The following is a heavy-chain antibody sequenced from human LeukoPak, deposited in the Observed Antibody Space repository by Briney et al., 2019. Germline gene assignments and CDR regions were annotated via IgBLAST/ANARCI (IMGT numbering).Heavy chain of an antibody. CDR3: ARTMRNWFDP. CDR1: GPTVSSNY. D-gene: IGHD3-22*01. J-gene: IGHJ5*02. V-gene: IGHV3-66*01. CDR2: IYSGGST. Sequence: GGSLRLSCAASGPTVSSNYMTWVRQAPGKGLEWVSVIYSGGSTYYADSVKGRFIISGDNSKNTLYLQMNSLRVEDTAVYYCARTMRNWFDPWGQGTLVTVSS.